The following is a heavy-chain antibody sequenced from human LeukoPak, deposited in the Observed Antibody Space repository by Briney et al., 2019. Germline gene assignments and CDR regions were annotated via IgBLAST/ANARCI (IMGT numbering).Heavy chain of an antibody. CDR2: ISPNSGGT. CDR3: AREPSGSGGYDY. D-gene: IGHD3-10*01. V-gene: IGHV1-2*02. Sequence: ASVKVSCKASGFTFSGYYMHWVRQAPGQGLEWMAWISPNSGGTNYVQKFQGRVTVTRDTSISTDYMEISGLTSDDTALYYCAREPSGSGGYDYWGQGALITVSS. J-gene: IGHJ4*02. CDR1: GFTFSGYY.